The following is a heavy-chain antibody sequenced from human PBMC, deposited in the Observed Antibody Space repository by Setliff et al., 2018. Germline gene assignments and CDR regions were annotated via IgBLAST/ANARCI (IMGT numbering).Heavy chain of an antibody. V-gene: IGHV3-30*01. CDR1: GFTFSNYA. Sequence: PGGSLRLYCAASGFTFSNYAIHWVRQAPGKGLEWVAVISNDGSNKFYADSVKGRFTVSRDISRNTLYLQMNSLRPEDSALYSCARGGYSSRWYDHGRGLYYWGQGTLVTVSS. CDR2: ISNDGSNK. D-gene: IGHD6-19*01. CDR3: ARGGYSSRWYDHGRGLYY. J-gene: IGHJ4*02.